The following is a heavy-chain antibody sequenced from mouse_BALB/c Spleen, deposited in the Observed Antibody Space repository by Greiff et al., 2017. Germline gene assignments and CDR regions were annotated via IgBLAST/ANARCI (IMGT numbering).Heavy chain of an antibody. D-gene: IGHD4-1*01. CDR3: TRHGLAGTWFAY. J-gene: IGHJ3*01. CDR1: EYEFPSHD. CDR2: INSDGGSA. V-gene: IGHV5-2*01. Sequence: VQLQQSGGGLVQPGESLKLSCESNEYEFPSHDMSWVRKTPEKRLELVAAINSDGGSAYYPDTMERRFIISRDNTKKTLYLQMSSLRSEDTALYYCTRHGLAGTWFAYWGQGTLVTVSA.